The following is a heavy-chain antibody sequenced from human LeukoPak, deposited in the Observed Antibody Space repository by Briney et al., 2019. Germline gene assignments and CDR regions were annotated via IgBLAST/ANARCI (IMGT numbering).Heavy chain of an antibody. CDR3: ARGILTGYHHIDY. D-gene: IGHD3-9*01. Sequence: SVKVSCKASGGTFSSYAISWVRQAPGQGLEWMGGIIPIFGTANYAQKFQGRVTITADKSTSTAYMELSSLRSEDTAVYYCARGILTGYHHIDYWGQGTLVTVSS. CDR2: IIPIFGTA. CDR1: GGTFSSYA. V-gene: IGHV1-69*06. J-gene: IGHJ4*02.